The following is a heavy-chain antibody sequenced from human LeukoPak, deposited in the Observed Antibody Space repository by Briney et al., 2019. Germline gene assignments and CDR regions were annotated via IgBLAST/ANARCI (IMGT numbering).Heavy chain of an antibody. CDR1: RDTLSSSA. Sequence: SLKVSCKASRDTLSSSAISWVRQAPGQRREWMGRIIPILVIANYAQKFQGRVTITADKSTSTPYMELSSLRGEDTAVYYCARDRGSEADRNFDYWGQGTLVTVSS. CDR2: IIPILVIA. V-gene: IGHV1-69*04. CDR3: ARDRGSEADRNFDY. D-gene: IGHD1-26*01. J-gene: IGHJ4*02.